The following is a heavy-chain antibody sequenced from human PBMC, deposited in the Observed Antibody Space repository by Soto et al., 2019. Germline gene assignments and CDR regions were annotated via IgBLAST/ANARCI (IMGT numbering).Heavy chain of an antibody. CDR3: ARDTNEYVWGSYRPSSDY. D-gene: IGHD3-16*02. Sequence: QLVESGGALVQPGGSLRLSCAASGFSFSTYWMTWVRQAPGKGLEWVANIKQDGSEKYYVDSVKGRFTISRDNAKNSLYLQMSSLRAEDTAVYYCARDTNEYVWGSYRPSSDYWGQGALVTVSS. V-gene: IGHV3-7*03. CDR1: GFSFSTYW. J-gene: IGHJ4*02. CDR2: IKQDGSEK.